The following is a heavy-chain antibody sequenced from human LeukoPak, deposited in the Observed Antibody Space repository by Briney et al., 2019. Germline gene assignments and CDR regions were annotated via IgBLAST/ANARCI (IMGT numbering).Heavy chain of an antibody. J-gene: IGHJ5*02. D-gene: IGHD6-19*01. CDR1: GYTFTSYA. CDR3: ARGAPIRVAVAATFDP. V-gene: IGHV1-3*01. Sequence: ASVKVSFKASGYTFTSYAMHWVRQAPGQRLEWMGWINAGNGNTKYSQKFQGRVTITRDTSASTAYMELSSLRSEDTAVYYCARGAPIRVAVAATFDPWGQGTLVTVPS. CDR2: INAGNGNT.